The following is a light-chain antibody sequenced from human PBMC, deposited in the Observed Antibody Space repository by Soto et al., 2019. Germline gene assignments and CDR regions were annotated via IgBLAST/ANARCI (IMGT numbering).Light chain of an antibody. CDR1: QSVSSN. V-gene: IGKV3-15*01. CDR2: GAS. J-gene: IGKJ5*01. CDR3: QQYAGSGSPLT. Sequence: EIVMTQSPATLSVSPGERATLSCRASQSVSSNLAWYQQKPGQAPRLLIYGASTRATGIPARFSGSGSGTDFTLTIRRLEPEDFALYYCQQYAGSGSPLTFGQGTRLEIK.